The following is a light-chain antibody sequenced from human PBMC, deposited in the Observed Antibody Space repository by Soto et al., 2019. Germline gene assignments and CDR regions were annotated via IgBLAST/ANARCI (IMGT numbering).Light chain of an antibody. Sequence: QSVLTQPPSASASLGASVTLTCTLSNWHISFAIAWHQQQPDQGPPFLMKFNNDGSHKKGDVIPDRFSGSSSGAELYLTISSLQSDDEADYYCQTWGTAPLFGGGTKLTVL. CDR1: NWHISFA. V-gene: IGLV4-69*01. J-gene: IGLJ2*01. CDR2: FNNDGSH. CDR3: QTWGTAPL.